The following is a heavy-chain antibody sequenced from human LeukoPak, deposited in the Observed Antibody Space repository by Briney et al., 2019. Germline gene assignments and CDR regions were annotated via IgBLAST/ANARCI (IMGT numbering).Heavy chain of an antibody. Sequence: ASVKVSCKASGYTFTSYYMHWVRQAPGQGFEWMGIINPSGGSTSYAQKFQGRVTLTRDTSTSTVYMELSSLRSEDTAVYYCARVRQEGWYGGDYWGQGTLVTVSS. J-gene: IGHJ4*02. D-gene: IGHD6-19*01. CDR1: GYTFTSYY. V-gene: IGHV1-46*01. CDR3: ARVRQEGWYGGDY. CDR2: INPSGGST.